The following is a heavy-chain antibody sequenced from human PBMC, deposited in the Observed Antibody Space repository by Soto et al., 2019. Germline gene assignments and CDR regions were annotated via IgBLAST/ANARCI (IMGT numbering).Heavy chain of an antibody. CDR2: ISAYSGNT. Sequence: QVQLVQSGAEVKKPGASVKVSCKASGYTFTTYGITWVRQAPGQGLEWMGWISAYSGNTNYAQKLTDRLTVTTDTSTNTAYMDLRSLRSDDTAVYYCARVVKAGDYGDYGRYYFDYWGHGTLVTVSS. J-gene: IGHJ4*01. V-gene: IGHV1-18*04. CDR3: ARVVKAGDYGDYGRYYFDY. D-gene: IGHD4-17*01. CDR1: GYTFTTYG.